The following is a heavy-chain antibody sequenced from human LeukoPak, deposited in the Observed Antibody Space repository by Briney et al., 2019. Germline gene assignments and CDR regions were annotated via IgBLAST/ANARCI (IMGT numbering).Heavy chain of an antibody. CDR3: AREQRGFWSGYYPYYYYYMDV. V-gene: IGHV3-74*01. D-gene: IGHD3-3*01. Sequence: GGSLRLSCAASGFTFSSYWMHWVRQAPGKGLVWVSRINSDGSSTSYADSVKGRFTISRDNAKNTLYLQMNSLRAEDTAVYYCAREQRGFWSGYYPYYYYYMDVWGKGTTVTVSS. CDR2: INSDGSST. CDR1: GFTFSSYW. J-gene: IGHJ6*03.